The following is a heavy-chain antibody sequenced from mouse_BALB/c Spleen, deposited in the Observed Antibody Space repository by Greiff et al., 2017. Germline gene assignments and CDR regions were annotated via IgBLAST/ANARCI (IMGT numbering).Heavy chain of an antibody. CDR3: ERAGYGNYYAMDY. CDR1: GFNIKDTY. Sequence: EVKLMESGAELVKPGASVKLSCTASGFNIKDTYMHWVKQRPEQGLEWIGRIDPANGNTKYDPKFQGKATITADKSSSTAYMQLSSLTSVDSAVYFCERAGYGNYYAMDYWGQGTSVTVAS. V-gene: IGHV14-3*02. J-gene: IGHJ4*01. D-gene: IGHD2-1*01. CDR2: IDPANGNT.